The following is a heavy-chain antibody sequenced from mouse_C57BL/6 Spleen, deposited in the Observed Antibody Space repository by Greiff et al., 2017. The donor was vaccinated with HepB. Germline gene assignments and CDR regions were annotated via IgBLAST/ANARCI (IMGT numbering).Heavy chain of an antibody. D-gene: IGHD1-1*01. Sequence: QVQLQQPGAELVKPGASVKMSCKASGYTFTSYWITWVKQRPGQGLEWIGDIYPGSGSTNYNEKFKSKATLTVDTSSSTAYMQLSSLTSEDSAVYYCARSPLSYGSSYWYFDVWGTGTTVTVSS. CDR1: GYTFTSYW. J-gene: IGHJ1*03. CDR2: IYPGSGST. CDR3: ARSPLSYGSSYWYFDV. V-gene: IGHV1-55*01.